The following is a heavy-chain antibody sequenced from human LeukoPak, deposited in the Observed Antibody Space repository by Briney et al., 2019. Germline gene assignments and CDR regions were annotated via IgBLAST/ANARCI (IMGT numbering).Heavy chain of an antibody. CDR1: GFTFSSYS. J-gene: IGHJ3*02. V-gene: IGHV3-7*01. D-gene: IGHD2-2*02. Sequence: PGGSLRLSCAASGFTFSSYSMNWVRQAPGKGLEWVANIKQDGSEKYYVDSVKGRFTISRDNAKNSLYQQMNSLRAEDTAVYYCARYCSSTSCYKDAFDIWGQGTMVTVSS. CDR2: IKQDGSEK. CDR3: ARYCSSTSCYKDAFDI.